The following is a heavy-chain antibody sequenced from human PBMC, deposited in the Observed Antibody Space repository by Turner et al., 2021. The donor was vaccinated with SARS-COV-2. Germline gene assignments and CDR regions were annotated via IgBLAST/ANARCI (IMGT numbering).Heavy chain of an antibody. CDR3: ARSSTSSNRFDY. J-gene: IGHJ4*02. Sequence: QVQLQESGPGLVKPSQTLSLTCTFSGGSISSGGYYWSWIRQHPGKGLEWIGYIYNSGNTYYTPSLKSRVTISVDSSKNQFSLKLSSVTAADTAVYFCARSSTSSNRFDYRGQGTLVTVSS. CDR2: IYNSGNT. V-gene: IGHV4-31*03. D-gene: IGHD6-13*01. CDR1: GGSISSGGYY.